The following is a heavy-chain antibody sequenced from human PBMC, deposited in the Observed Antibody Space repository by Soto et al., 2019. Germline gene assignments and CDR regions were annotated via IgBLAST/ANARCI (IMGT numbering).Heavy chain of an antibody. Sequence: PSETLSLTCTVSGGSISSSSYYWGWIRQPPGKGLEWIGSIYYSGSTYYNPSLKSRVTISVDTSKNQFSLKLSSVTAADTAVYYCATDSSGYELWGQGTLVTVSS. V-gene: IGHV4-39*07. CDR1: GGSISSSSYY. J-gene: IGHJ4*02. D-gene: IGHD3-22*01. CDR3: ATDSSGYEL. CDR2: IYYSGST.